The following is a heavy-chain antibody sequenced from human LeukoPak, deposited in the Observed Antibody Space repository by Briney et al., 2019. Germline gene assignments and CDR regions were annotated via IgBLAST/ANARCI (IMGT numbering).Heavy chain of an antibody. J-gene: IGHJ1*01. V-gene: IGHV1-2*02. Sequence: ASVKVSCKASGYTFTGYFMHWVRQAPGQGLEWMGWINPNSGGTNYAQKFQGRVTMTRDTSISTAYMELSRLRSDDTAVYYCARGYPLSTTAAGTYFQQWGQGTLVTVSS. CDR2: INPNSGGT. CDR1: GYTFTGYF. D-gene: IGHD6-13*01. CDR3: ARGYPLSTTAAGTYFQQ.